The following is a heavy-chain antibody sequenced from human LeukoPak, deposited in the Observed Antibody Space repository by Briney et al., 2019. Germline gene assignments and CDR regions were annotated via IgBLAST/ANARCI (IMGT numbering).Heavy chain of an antibody. Sequence: SETLSLTCTVSGGSISSSSYYWGWIRQPPGKGLEWIGSIYYSGSTYYNPSLKSRVTISVDTSKNQFSLKLSSVTAADTAVYYCARSSRAVYYYYGMDVWGQGTTVTVSS. J-gene: IGHJ6*02. CDR3: ARSSRAVYYYYGMDV. CDR1: GGSISSSSYY. CDR2: IYYSGST. V-gene: IGHV4-39*01. D-gene: IGHD6-19*01.